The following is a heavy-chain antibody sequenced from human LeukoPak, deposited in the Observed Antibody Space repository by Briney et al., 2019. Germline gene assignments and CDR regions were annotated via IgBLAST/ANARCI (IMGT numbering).Heavy chain of an antibody. D-gene: IGHD1-1*01. Sequence: GGSLRLSCAASGFTFSSYWMSWVRQAPGKGLEWVANIKQDGSEKYYVDSVKGRFTISRDNSKNTLYLQMNSLRGEDTAVYFCAKDKDPWKSTAISDFDYWGQGTLVTASS. CDR2: IKQDGSEK. CDR1: GFTFSSYW. J-gene: IGHJ4*02. CDR3: AKDKDPWKSTAISDFDY. V-gene: IGHV3-7*01.